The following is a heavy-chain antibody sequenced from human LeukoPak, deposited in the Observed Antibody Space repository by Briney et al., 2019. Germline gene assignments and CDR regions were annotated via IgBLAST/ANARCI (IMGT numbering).Heavy chain of an antibody. CDR1: GYTFTSYY. V-gene: IGHV1-69*06. CDR2: IIPIFGTA. CDR3: ASSSSSYYYYYYMDV. Sequence: GASVKVSCKASGYTFTSYYMHWVRQAPGQGLEWMGGIIPIFGTANYAQKFQGRVTITADKSTSTAYMELSSLRSEDTAVYYCASSSSSYYYYYYMDVWGKGTTVTVSS. J-gene: IGHJ6*03. D-gene: IGHD6-6*01.